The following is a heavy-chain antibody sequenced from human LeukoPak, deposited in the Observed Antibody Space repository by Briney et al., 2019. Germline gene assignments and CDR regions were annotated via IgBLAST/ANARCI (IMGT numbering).Heavy chain of an antibody. V-gene: IGHV4-59*08. CDR3: ARTSIDALDL. Sequence: PSETLSLTCTVSGRRITNSYCSSIRQPPGKGLECIGYIYNSGSTNYNPSLKSRVSISVDTSKNQFSLKLSSVTAADTAVYYCARTSIDALDLCGQGTMVTVSS. CDR2: IYNSGST. J-gene: IGHJ3*01. CDR1: GRRITNSY.